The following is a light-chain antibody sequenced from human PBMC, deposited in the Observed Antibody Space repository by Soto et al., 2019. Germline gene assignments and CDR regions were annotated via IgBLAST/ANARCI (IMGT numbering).Light chain of an antibody. Sequence: QSALTQPASVSGSPGQSIAISCTGSSSVVGAHNFVSWYQQHPGKAPKLIIYDVNNRPSGVSNRFSGSKSGDTASLTISGLQAEDEADYYCCSFTITKTYVFGTGTKATVL. CDR2: DVN. V-gene: IGLV2-14*01. CDR1: SSVVGAHNF. J-gene: IGLJ1*01. CDR3: CSFTITKTYV.